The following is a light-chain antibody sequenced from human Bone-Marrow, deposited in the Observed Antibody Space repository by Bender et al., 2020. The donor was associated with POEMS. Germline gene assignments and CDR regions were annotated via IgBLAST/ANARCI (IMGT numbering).Light chain of an antibody. CDR2: DVS. CDR1: SSDIGGHNY. V-gene: IGLV2-14*03. CDR3: SSYTSSTTWV. Sequence: QSALTQPASVSGSPGQSITISCTGTSSDIGGHNYVSWYQQHPGKAPKLMIYDVSNRPSGVSNRFSGSKSGNTASLTISGLQAEDEAHYYCSSYTSSTTWVFGGGTKLTVL. J-gene: IGLJ3*02.